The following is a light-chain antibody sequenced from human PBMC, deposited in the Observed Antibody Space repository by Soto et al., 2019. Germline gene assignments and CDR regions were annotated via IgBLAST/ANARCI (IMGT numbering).Light chain of an antibody. Sequence: DIQMTQSPSPLSASVGDRVTITCRASQSISNYLNWYQQKPGKAPKLLMYAASSLQSGVPSRFSGSGSGTDFTLIISSLQPEDFATYYCQQSYSTPRTFGQGTKVEIK. CDR3: QQSYSTPRT. J-gene: IGKJ1*01. CDR2: AAS. CDR1: QSISNY. V-gene: IGKV1-39*01.